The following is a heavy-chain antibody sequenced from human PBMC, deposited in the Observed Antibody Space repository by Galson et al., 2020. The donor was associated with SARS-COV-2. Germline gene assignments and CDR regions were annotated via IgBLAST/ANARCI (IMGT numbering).Heavy chain of an antibody. Sequence: GESLKISCAASGFAFSNNVMNWVRQAPGKGLEWVASISSDSKYIYYADSLKGRFTISRDNAKSSLFLQMNSLRAADTAMYYCAKAVAVANTLPYYFDYWGQGTLVTVSS. CDR2: ISSDSKYI. CDR3: AKAVAVANTLPYYFDY. CDR1: GFAFSNNV. V-gene: IGHV3-21*01. J-gene: IGHJ4*02. D-gene: IGHD6-19*01.